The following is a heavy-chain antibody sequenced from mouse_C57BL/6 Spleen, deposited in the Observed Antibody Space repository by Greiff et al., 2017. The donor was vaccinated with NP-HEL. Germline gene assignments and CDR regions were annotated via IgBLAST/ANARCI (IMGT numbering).Heavy chain of an antibody. J-gene: IGHJ3*01. CDR2: IYPGSGNT. D-gene: IGHD1-1*01. CDR3: ANYYGSSYGFAY. V-gene: IGHV1-66*01. CDR1: GYSFTSYY. Sequence: VQLQQSGPELVKPGASVKISCKASGYSFTSYYIHWVKQRPGQGLEWIGWIYPGSGNTKYNEKFKGKATLTADTSSSTAYMQLSSLTSEDSAVYYCANYYGSSYGFAYWGQGTLVTVSA.